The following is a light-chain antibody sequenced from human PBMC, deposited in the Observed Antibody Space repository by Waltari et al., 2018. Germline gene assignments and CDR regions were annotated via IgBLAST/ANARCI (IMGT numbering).Light chain of an antibody. Sequence: EIVMTQSPATLSVSPGERVTLSCRASQSVSSNLAWYQRKPGQAPRLLIYGASPRATGIPARFSGSGSGTEFTLTISSLQSEDFAVYYCQQYNNWPPLTFGGGTKVEIK. CDR2: GAS. CDR3: QQYNNWPPLT. CDR1: QSVSSN. J-gene: IGKJ4*01. V-gene: IGKV3-15*01.